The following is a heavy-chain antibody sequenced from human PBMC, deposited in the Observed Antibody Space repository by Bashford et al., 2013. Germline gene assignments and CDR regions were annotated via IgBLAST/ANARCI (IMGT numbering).Heavy chain of an antibody. J-gene: IGHJ5*02. CDR2: IYHNGNT. CDR1: GGSINSNNW. Sequence: SETLSLTCVVSGGSINSNNWWSWVRQPPGKGLEWIGEIYHNGNTNYNSSLKSRLIISVDKSKNQFSLKLSSMTAADTAVYYCASQPTYYRGWFDRWGQGTLVTVSS. CDR3: ASQPTYYRGWFDR. V-gene: IGHV4-4*02. D-gene: IGHD2-21*01.